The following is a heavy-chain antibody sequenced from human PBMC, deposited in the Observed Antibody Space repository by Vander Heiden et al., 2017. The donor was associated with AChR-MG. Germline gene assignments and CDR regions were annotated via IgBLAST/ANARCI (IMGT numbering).Heavy chain of an antibody. Sequence: EVQLVQSGAEVKKPGESLKISCKGSGYSFTSYWIGWVRQMPGKGLEWMGIIYPGDSDTRYSPSFQGQVTISADKSISTAYLQWSSLKASDTAMYYCARRRFAYDSAPRYFDYWGQGTLVTVSS. CDR3: ARRRFAYDSAPRYFDY. J-gene: IGHJ4*02. CDR1: GYSFTSYW. V-gene: IGHV5-51*01. CDR2: IYPGDSDT. D-gene: IGHD3-22*01.